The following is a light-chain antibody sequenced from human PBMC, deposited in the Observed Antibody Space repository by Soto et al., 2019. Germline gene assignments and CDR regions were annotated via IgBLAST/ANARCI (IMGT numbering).Light chain of an antibody. J-gene: IGKJ3*01. Sequence: DIQMTQSPTSLSASVGDRVTITCRASQGIRNFVAWYQQKPGKAPKLLIYAASTLQSGVPSRFSGSGAGTYFTLTINSLQPEDVATYSCQKYSSVPVFGPGTKGEIK. V-gene: IGKV1-27*01. CDR3: QKYSSVPV. CDR2: AAS. CDR1: QGIRNF.